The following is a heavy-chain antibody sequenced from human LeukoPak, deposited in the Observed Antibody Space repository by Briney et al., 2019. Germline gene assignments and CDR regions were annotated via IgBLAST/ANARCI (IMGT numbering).Heavy chain of an antibody. CDR2: ISGSGGST. CDR3: ARVGYCSSTSCYGNWFDP. D-gene: IGHD2-2*01. V-gene: IGHV3-23*01. CDR1: GFTFSSYA. J-gene: IGHJ5*02. Sequence: GGSLRLSCAASGFTFSSYAMSWVRQAPGKGLEWVSAISGSGGSTYYADSVKGRFTISRDNSKNTLYPRMNSLRAEDTAVYYCARVGYCSSTSCYGNWFDPWGQGTLVTVSS.